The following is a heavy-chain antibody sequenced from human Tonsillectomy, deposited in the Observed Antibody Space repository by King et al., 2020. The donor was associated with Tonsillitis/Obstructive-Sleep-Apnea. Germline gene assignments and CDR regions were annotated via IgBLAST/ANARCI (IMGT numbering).Heavy chain of an antibody. CDR3: AKARTDRIPAAMGY. Sequence: VQLVESGGGLVQPGGSLRLSCAASGFTFSSYALSWVRQAPGRGLEWVSGISDSGGTKYYTDSVKGRFTISRDNSKNTLSLQMNSLRAEDTAVYYCAKARTDRIPAAMGYWGQGTLVTVSS. J-gene: IGHJ4*02. V-gene: IGHV3-23*04. CDR1: GFTFSSYA. D-gene: IGHD2-2*01. CDR2: ISDSGGTK.